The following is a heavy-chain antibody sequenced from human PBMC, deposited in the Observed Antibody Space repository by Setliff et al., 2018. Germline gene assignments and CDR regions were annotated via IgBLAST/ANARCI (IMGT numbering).Heavy chain of an antibody. Sequence: ASVKVSCKASGYTFTSYGINWVRQAPGQGLEWMGWISAYARKFQGRVTMTTDTPTNTAYMELRRLRSDDTAVYYCARGPLDFVVVPAAGKFDYWGQGTLVTVSS. V-gene: IGHV1-18*01. CDR2: ISA. D-gene: IGHD2-2*01. CDR1: GYTFTSYG. J-gene: IGHJ4*02. CDR3: ARGPLDFVVVPAAGKFDY.